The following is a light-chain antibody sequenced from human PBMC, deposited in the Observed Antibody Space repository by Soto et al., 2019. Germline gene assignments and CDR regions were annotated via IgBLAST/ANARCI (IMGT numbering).Light chain of an antibody. V-gene: IGKV1-5*03. J-gene: IGKJ1*01. Sequence: DIQMTQSPSTLAGSVGARVTITCRASQTISSWLAWYQQKPGKAPKLLIYKASTFKSGVPSRFSGSGSGTDFTLTNSTLHPYAFATYDGQHYYSYAEAVGQGPKVELK. CDR1: QTISSW. CDR3: QHYYSYAEA. CDR2: KAS.